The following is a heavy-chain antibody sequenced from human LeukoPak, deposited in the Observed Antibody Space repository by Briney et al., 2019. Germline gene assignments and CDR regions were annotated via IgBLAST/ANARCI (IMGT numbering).Heavy chain of an antibody. Sequence: PGGSLRLSCAASGFTLRTYSMNWVRQAPGKGLEWVSSITGSSDFMSYADSVKGRFTISRDNARNSLYLQMNSLRAEDTAVYYCAGDFSQSRNSDYWGQGTLVTVSS. D-gene: IGHD4-23*01. J-gene: IGHJ4*02. CDR3: AGDFSQSRNSDY. CDR2: ITGSSDFM. V-gene: IGHV3-21*01. CDR1: GFTLRTYS.